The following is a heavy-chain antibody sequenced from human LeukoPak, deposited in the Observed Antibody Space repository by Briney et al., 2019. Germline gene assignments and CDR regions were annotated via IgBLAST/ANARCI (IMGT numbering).Heavy chain of an antibody. D-gene: IGHD3-10*01. CDR2: IYHSGST. V-gene: IGHV4-59*12. Sequence: PSETLSLTCTVSGGSISSYYWSWIRQPPGKGLEWIGYIYHSGSTYYNPSLKSRVTISVDRSKNQFSLKLSSVTAADTAVYYCARAGITMVRGVKMGFDPWGQGTLVTVSS. J-gene: IGHJ5*02. CDR3: ARAGITMVRGVKMGFDP. CDR1: GGSISSYY.